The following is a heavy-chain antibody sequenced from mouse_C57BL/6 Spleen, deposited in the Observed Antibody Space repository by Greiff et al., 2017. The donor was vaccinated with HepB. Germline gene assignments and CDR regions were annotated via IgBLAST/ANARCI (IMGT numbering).Heavy chain of an antibody. V-gene: IGHV10-1*01. Sequence: VQLKESGGGLVQPKGSLKLSCAASGFSFNTYAMNWVRQAPGKGLEWVARIRSKSNNYATYYADSVKDRFTISRDDSESMLYLQMNNLKTEDTAMYYCVRQDYEAMDDWGQGTSVTVAS. CDR2: IRSKSNNYAT. CDR1: GFSFNTYA. CDR3: VRQDYEAMDD. J-gene: IGHJ4*01.